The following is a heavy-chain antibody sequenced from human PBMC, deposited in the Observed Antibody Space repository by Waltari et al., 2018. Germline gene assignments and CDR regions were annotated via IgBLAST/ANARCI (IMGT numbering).Heavy chain of an antibody. CDR2: ISYDGSNK. CDR3: AKDRFSSSWAPSDY. J-gene: IGHJ4*02. V-gene: IGHV3-30*18. D-gene: IGHD6-13*01. Sequence: QVQLVESGGGVVQPGRSLRLSCAASGFTFSTYGMHWVRQAPGKGLEWVAVISYDGSNKYDADSVKGRFTISRDNSKNTLYLQMNSLRAEDTAVYYCAKDRFSSSWAPSDYWGQGTLVTVSS. CDR1: GFTFSTYG.